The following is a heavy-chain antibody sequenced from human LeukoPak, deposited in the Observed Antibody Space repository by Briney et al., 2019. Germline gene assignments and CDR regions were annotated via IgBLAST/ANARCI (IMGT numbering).Heavy chain of an antibody. J-gene: IGHJ4*02. CDR3: TTGLSAAAGTGDFDY. V-gene: IGHV3-15*01. CDR2: IKSKTDGGTT. CDR1: GLTFSRYA. D-gene: IGHD6-13*01. Sequence: PGGSLRLSCAASGLTFSRYAMSWVRQAPGKGLEWVGRIKSKTDGGTTDYAAPVKGRFTISRDDSKNTLYLQMNSLKTEDTAVYYCTTGLSAAAGTGDFDYWGQGTLVTVSS.